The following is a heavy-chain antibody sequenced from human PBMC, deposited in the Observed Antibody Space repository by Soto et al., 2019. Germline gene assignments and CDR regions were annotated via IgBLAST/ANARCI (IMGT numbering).Heavy chain of an antibody. D-gene: IGHD6-25*01. J-gene: IGHJ4*02. CDR3: ARDWSYPSGGIDY. CDR1: GYSFSNYG. Sequence: QVQLVQSGAEVKKPGASVTVSCKASGYSFSNYGISWVRQAPGQGLECVGWISPYSGNTSSAQRFRGRVSLTTDTSTSTAYMELRGLTSDDTAVYYCARDWSYPSGGIDYWGQGTLVTVSS. CDR2: ISPYSGNT. V-gene: IGHV1-18*01.